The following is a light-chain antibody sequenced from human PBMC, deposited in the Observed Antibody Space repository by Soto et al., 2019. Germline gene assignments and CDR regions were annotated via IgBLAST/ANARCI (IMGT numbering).Light chain of an antibody. CDR3: NSYASSRSYV. CDR1: SSDVGGYNS. CDR2: DVS. Sequence: QSALTQPASVSGSPGQSITISCTGTSSDVGGYNSVSWYQQHPGKAPKLLIYDVSNRPSGVSNRFSGSKSGNTASLPISGLQAEDEADYYCNSYASSRSYVFGTGTKLTVL. V-gene: IGLV2-14*01. J-gene: IGLJ1*01.